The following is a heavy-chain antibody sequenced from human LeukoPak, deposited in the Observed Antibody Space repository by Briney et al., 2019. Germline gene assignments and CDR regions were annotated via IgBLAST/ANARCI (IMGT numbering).Heavy chain of an antibody. J-gene: IGHJ6*03. V-gene: IGHV4-61*02. D-gene: IGHD3-10*01. CDR1: GGSISSGSYY. Sequence: SQTLSLTCTVSGGSISSGSYYWSWIRQPAGKGLEWIGRIYTSGSTNYNPSLKSRVTISVDASKNQFSLKLSSVTAADTAVYYCAREPKPEKIWFGELSGGRYYMDVWGKGTTVTISS. CDR2: IYTSGST. CDR3: AREPKPEKIWFGELSGGRYYMDV.